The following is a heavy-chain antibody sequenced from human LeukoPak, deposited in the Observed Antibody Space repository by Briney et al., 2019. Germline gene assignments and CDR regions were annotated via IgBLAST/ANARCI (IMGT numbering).Heavy chain of an antibody. Sequence: GGSLRLSCAASGFTVSSNHMSWVRQAPGKGLEWVAVISYDGRNKYYADSVKGRFAISRDNSKNTLYLQMNSLRAEDTAVYYCAKGKDDYYYAYYFDYWGQGTLVTVSS. D-gene: IGHD3-10*01. CDR1: GFTVSSNH. CDR3: AKGKDDYYYAYYFDY. J-gene: IGHJ4*02. V-gene: IGHV3-30*18. CDR2: ISYDGRNK.